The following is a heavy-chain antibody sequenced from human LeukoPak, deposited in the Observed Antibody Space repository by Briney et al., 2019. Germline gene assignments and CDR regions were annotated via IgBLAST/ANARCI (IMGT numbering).Heavy chain of an antibody. Sequence: ASVKVSCKASGYTFTGYYMHWVRQAPGQGLEWMGWINPNSGGTNYAQKFQGWVTMTRDTSISTAYMELSRLRSDDTAVYYCARDLGGGEYYFDYWGQGTLVTVSS. CDR3: ARDLGGGEYYFDY. V-gene: IGHV1-2*04. J-gene: IGHJ4*02. D-gene: IGHD3-10*01. CDR2: INPNSGGT. CDR1: GYTFTGYY.